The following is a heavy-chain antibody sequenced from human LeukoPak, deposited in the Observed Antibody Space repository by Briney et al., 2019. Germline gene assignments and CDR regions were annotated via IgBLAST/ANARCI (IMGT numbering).Heavy chain of an antibody. V-gene: IGHV4-4*07. J-gene: IGHJ2*01. CDR2: IYTSGST. CDR1: GGSISSYY. D-gene: IGHD5-18*01. CDR3: ARGGYSYGSAGLFGYFDL. Sequence: SETLSLTCTVSGGSISSYYWSWIRQPAGKGLEWMGRIYTSGSTNYNPSLKSRVTISVDTSKNQFSLKLSSVTAADTAVYYCARGGYSYGSAGLFGYFDLWGRGTLVTVSS.